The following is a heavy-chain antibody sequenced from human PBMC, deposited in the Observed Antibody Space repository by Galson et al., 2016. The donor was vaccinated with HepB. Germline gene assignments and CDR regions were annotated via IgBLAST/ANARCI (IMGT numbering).Heavy chain of an antibody. CDR2: ITHDGGGK. V-gene: IGHV3-7*03. J-gene: IGHJ6*02. CDR1: GFVFSTYL. CDR3: ARWNYGWDV. Sequence: SLRLSCAASGFVFSTYLMTWVRQAPGRGPEWVANITHDGGGKYYVESVKGRFIISRDNAQDSLYLQMNSLRDEDTAMYYCARWNYGWDVWGQGATVTVSS.